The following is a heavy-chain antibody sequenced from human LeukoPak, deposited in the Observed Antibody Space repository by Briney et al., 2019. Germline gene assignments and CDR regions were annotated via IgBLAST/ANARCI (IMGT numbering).Heavy chain of an antibody. J-gene: IGHJ4*02. CDR2: LRYTGET. Sequence: GGSLRLSCAASGFTFSQYSINWVRQAPGKGLEWVSHLRYTGETFYADSVKGRFTISRDNSKNTLYLQMNSLRAEDTAVYYCARDSGHHYYFDYWGQGTLVTVSS. V-gene: IGHV3-48*01. CDR1: GFTFSQYS. CDR3: ARDSGHHYYFDY.